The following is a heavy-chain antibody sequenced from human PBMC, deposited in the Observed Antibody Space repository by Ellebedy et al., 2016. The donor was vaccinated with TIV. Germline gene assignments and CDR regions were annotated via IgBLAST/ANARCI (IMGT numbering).Heavy chain of an antibody. CDR3: ARDPVGVGPAFEI. J-gene: IGHJ4*02. V-gene: IGHV3-30-3*01. D-gene: IGHD3-9*01. CDR1: GSTFGSYA. CDR2: ISYEGSNK. Sequence: GESLKISCAASGSTFGSYAMPWVRQAPGKGLEWVAHISYEGSNKHYADSVKGRFTIARDNSKNTLYLQMNSLRAEDTAVNYCARDPVGVGPAFEIWGQGTLVTVSS.